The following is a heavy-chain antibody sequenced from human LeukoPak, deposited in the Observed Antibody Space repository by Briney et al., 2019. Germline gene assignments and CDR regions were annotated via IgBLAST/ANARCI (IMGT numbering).Heavy chain of an antibody. Sequence: PSETLSLTCAVSSGSITSGAYSWNWIRQPPGKGLEWIGYIYHSGSTYYNPSLKSRVTISIDRSKNQFSLKLSSVTAADTAVYYCAAAGLWFGEYYYYGMDVWGQGTTVTVSS. V-gene: IGHV4-30-2*01. D-gene: IGHD3-10*01. CDR1: SGSITSGAYS. J-gene: IGHJ6*02. CDR3: AAAGLWFGEYYYYGMDV. CDR2: IYHSGST.